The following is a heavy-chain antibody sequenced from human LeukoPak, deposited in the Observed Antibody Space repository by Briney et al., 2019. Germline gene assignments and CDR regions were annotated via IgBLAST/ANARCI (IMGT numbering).Heavy chain of an antibody. V-gene: IGHV4-34*01. CDR2: INHSGST. CDR1: GGSFSGYY. CDR3: ARSTNDFSTGNWFDP. D-gene: IGHD3-3*01. Sequence: PSETLSLTCAVYGGSFSGYYWSWIRQPPGKGLDWIGEINHSGSTNYNPSLRSRVTISVDTSKNQFSLKLSSVTAEDTAVYYCARSTNDFSTGNWFDPWGQGTLVTVSS. J-gene: IGHJ5*02.